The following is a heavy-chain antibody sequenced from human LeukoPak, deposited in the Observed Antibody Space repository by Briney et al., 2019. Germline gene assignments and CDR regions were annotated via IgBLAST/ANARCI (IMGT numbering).Heavy chain of an antibody. CDR1: GYTFTGYY. CDR2: INPNSGGT. V-gene: IGHV1-2*02. Sequence: ASVKVSCKASGYTFTGYYMHWVRQAPGQGLEWMGWINPNSGGTNYAQKFQGRVTMTRDTSISAAYMELSRLRSDDTAVYYCARGAGYRSSTSCLPHFDYWGQGTLVTVSS. CDR3: ARGAGYRSSTSCLPHFDY. J-gene: IGHJ4*02. D-gene: IGHD2-2*01.